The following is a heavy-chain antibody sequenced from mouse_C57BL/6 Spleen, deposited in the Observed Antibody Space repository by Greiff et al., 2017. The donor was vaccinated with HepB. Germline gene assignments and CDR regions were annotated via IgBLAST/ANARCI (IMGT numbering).Heavy chain of an antibody. Sequence: QVQLQQPGAELVRPGTSVKLSCKASGYTFTSYWMHWVKQRPGQGLEWIGVIDPSDSYTNYNQKFKGKATLTVDTSSSTAYMQLSSLTSEDSAVYYCARGHYDYPFAYWGQGTLVTVSA. D-gene: IGHD2-4*01. J-gene: IGHJ3*01. CDR3: ARGHYDYPFAY. CDR2: IDPSDSYT. CDR1: GYTFTSYW. V-gene: IGHV1-59*01.